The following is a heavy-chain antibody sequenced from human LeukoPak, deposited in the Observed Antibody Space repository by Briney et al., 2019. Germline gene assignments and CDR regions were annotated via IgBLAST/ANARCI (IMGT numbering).Heavy chain of an antibody. Sequence: SETLSFTCTVSGGSISSSSYYWGWIRQPPGKGLEWIGSIYYSGSTYYNPSLKSRVTISVDTSKNQFSLKLSSVTAADTAVYYCARDRGESDYWGQGTLVTVSS. V-gene: IGHV4-39*07. D-gene: IGHD4-17*01. CDR2: IYYSGST. J-gene: IGHJ4*02. CDR1: GGSISSSSYY. CDR3: ARDRGESDY.